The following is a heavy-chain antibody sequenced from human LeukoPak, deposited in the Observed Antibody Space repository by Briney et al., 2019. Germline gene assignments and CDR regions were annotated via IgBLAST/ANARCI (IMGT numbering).Heavy chain of an antibody. J-gene: IGHJ6*03. CDR1: GLTFSSYW. D-gene: IGHD6-13*01. CDR3: ASQYSSSWYYYYYMDV. Sequence: GGSLRLSCAASGLTFSSYWMSWVRQAPGKGLEWVANIKQDGSEKYYVDSVKGRFTISRDNAKNSLYLQMNSLRAEDTAVYYCASQYSSSWYYYYYMDVWGKGTTVTVSS. CDR2: IKQDGSEK. V-gene: IGHV3-7*01.